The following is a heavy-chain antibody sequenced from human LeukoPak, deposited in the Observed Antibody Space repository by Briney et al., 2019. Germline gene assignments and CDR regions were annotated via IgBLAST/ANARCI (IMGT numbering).Heavy chain of an antibody. CDR2: INPSGGST. D-gene: IGHD3-22*01. J-gene: IGHJ4*02. CDR1: GYTFTGYY. CDR3: ASDVDSSWYQLYY. V-gene: IGHV1-46*01. Sequence: ASVKVSCKASGYTFTGYYMHWVRQAPGQGLEWMGIINPSGGSTSYAQKFQGRVTMTRDTSTSTGYMELSSLRSEDMAVYYCASDVDSSWYQLYYWGQSTLVSVSS.